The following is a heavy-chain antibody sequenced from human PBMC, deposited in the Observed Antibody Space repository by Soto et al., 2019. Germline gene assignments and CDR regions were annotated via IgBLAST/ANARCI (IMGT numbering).Heavy chain of an antibody. CDR2: IYYSGTT. J-gene: IGHJ4*02. CDR1: GYSISSSNW. CDR3: ARREIQGPIDY. Sequence: QVQLQESGPGLVKPSDTLSLTCAVSGYSISSSNWWGWIRQPPGKGLEWIGYIYYSGTTYYNPSLSSRVTMSVDTSQHQFSLKLTSVTAVDTAVYYCARREIQGPIDYWGQGTLVTGSS. V-gene: IGHV4-28*01. D-gene: IGHD1-26*01.